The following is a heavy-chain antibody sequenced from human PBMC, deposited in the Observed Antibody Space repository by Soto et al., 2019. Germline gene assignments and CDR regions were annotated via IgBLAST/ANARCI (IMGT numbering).Heavy chain of an antibody. CDR2: ISSSSSTI. J-gene: IGHJ4*02. D-gene: IGHD1-26*01. CDR3: ARDPIVGATSLGNYFDY. CDR1: GFTFSSYS. Sequence: GGSLRLSCAASGFTFSSYSMNWVRQAPGKGLEWVSYISSSSSTIYYADSVKGRFTISRDNAKNSLYLQMNSLRDEDTAVYYCARDPIVGATSLGNYFDYWGQGTLVTVSS. V-gene: IGHV3-48*02.